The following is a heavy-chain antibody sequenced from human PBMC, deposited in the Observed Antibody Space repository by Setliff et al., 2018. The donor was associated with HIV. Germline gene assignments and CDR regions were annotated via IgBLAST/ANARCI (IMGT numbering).Heavy chain of an antibody. V-gene: IGHV3-7*01. J-gene: IGHJ6*03. CDR2: TRQDGSEK. CDR3: ATQPPAALSYYYYYMDV. Sequence: GESLKISCAASGFTFSTYWMNWVRQAPGKGLEWVANTRQDGSEKYYVDSVKGRFTISRDNAKNSLYLQMNSLRAEDTAVYYCATQPPAALSYYYYYMDVWGKGTTVTVSS. D-gene: IGHD2-2*01. CDR1: GFTFSTYW.